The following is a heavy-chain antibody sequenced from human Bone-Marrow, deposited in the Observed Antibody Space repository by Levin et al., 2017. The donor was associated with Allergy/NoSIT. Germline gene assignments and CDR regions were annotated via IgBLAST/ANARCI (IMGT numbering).Heavy chain of an antibody. CDR1: GFTFSSYA. J-gene: IGHJ4*02. D-gene: IGHD5-12*01. CDR2: ISGSGGST. CDR3: AKKPGYRSGYPGGFDY. V-gene: IGHV3-23*01. Sequence: LSLTCAASGFTFSSYAMSWVRQAPGKGLEWVSAISGSGGSTYYADSVKGRFTISRDNSKNTLYLQMNSLRAEDTAVYYCAKKPGYRSGYPGGFDYWGQGTLVTVSS.